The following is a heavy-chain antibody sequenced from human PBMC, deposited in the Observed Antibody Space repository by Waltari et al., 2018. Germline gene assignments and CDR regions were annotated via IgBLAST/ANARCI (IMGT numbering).Heavy chain of an antibody. Sequence: EVQLVQSGAEVNKPGESLKISCQGSGYRFTSYWIGWVRQMPGKGLEWMGIIYPGDSDTRYSPSFQGQVTISADKSISTAYLQWSSLKASDTAMYYCARHRKLELRNSPFAFDIWGQGTMVTVSS. CDR2: IYPGDSDT. CDR1: GYRFTSYW. J-gene: IGHJ3*02. CDR3: ARHRKLELRNSPFAFDI. D-gene: IGHD1-7*01. V-gene: IGHV5-51*01.